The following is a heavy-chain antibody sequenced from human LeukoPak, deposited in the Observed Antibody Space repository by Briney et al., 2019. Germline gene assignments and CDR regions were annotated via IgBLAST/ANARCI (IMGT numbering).Heavy chain of an antibody. CDR1: GFTFSSYW. D-gene: IGHD2-2*01. Sequence: PGGSLRLSCAASGFTFSSYWMSWVRQAPGKGLEWVSVIYSGGSTYYADSVKGRFTISRDNSKNTLYLQMNSLRAEDTAVYYCARVGDIVVVPADKEDAFDIWGQGTMVTVSS. CDR3: ARVGDIVVVPADKEDAFDI. J-gene: IGHJ3*02. V-gene: IGHV3-53*01. CDR2: IYSGGST.